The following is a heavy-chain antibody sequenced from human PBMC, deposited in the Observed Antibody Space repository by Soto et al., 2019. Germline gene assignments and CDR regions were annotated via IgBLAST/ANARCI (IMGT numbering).Heavy chain of an antibody. J-gene: IGHJ3*02. Sequence: EAQLVESGGGVVKPGGSLRVSCRVSGFTFSKAWMNWVRQAPGKGLEWVGRIKSKADGEKIDYAAPVKGRFTISRDDSKNMMYLQMNCLKTDDTAVYYCTTGYKTRNPLFVFDIWGQGTMVTVSS. V-gene: IGHV3-15*01. D-gene: IGHD5-12*01. CDR2: IKSKADGEKI. CDR3: TTGYKTRNPLFVFDI. CDR1: GFTFSKAW.